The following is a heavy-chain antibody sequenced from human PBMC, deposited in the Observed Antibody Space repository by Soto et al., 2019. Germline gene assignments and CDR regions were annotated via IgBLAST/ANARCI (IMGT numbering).Heavy chain of an antibody. V-gene: IGHV4-34*01. Sequence: QVQLQQWGAGLLKPSETLSLTCAVYGGSFSGYYWSWIRQPPGKGLEWIGEINHSGSTNYNPSLKSRVTISVDTSKPQFSLKLSSVTAADTAVYYCARGWWLVPWFDTWGQGTLVTVSS. CDR2: INHSGST. CDR1: GGSFSGYY. D-gene: IGHD6-19*01. J-gene: IGHJ5*02. CDR3: ARGWWLVPWFDT.